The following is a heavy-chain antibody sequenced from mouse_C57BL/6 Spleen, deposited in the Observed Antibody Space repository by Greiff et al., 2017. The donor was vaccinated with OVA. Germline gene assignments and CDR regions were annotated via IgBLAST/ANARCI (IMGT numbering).Heavy chain of an antibody. J-gene: IGHJ3*01. V-gene: IGHV1-64*01. CDR3: ARVSTVVAP. Sequence: VQPQQPGAELVKPGASVQLSCKASGYTFTSYWMHWVKQRPGQGLEWIGMIHPNSGSTNYNEKFKGQATLTVDKTTSTANMQLSSLTAEDAAVYYCARVSTVVAPWGQGTLVTVSA. D-gene: IGHD1-1*01. CDR2: IHPNSGST. CDR1: GYTFTSYW.